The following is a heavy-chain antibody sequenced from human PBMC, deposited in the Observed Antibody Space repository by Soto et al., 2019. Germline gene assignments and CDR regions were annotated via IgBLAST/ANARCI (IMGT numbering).Heavy chain of an antibody. Sequence: GGSLRLSCAASGFSFSTYGMHWVRQAPGKGLEWVAFISNDGSNKYYADSVKGRFTISRDNSKNTLYLQMNSLRAEDTAVYYCAKGSGNYLAFDYWGQGTLVTVSS. J-gene: IGHJ4*02. CDR1: GFSFSTYG. V-gene: IGHV3-30*18. CDR2: ISNDGSNK. CDR3: AKGSGNYLAFDY. D-gene: IGHD3-10*01.